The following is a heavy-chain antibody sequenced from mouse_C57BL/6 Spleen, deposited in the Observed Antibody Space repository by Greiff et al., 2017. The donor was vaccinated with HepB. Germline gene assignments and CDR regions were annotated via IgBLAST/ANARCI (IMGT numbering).Heavy chain of an antibody. CDR1: GFTFSDYG. CDR3: AIHYGDWYFDV. Sequence: EVKLMESGGGLVKPGGSLKLSCAASGFTFSDYGMHWVRQAPEKGLEWVAYISSGSSTIDYADTVKGRFTISRDNAKNTLFLHMTILRSEDTAMYYCAIHYGDWYFDVWGTGTTVTVSS. D-gene: IGHD1-1*01. V-gene: IGHV5-17*01. J-gene: IGHJ1*03. CDR2: ISSGSSTI.